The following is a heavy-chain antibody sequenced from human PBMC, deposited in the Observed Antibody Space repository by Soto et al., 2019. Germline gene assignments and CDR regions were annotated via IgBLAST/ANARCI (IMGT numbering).Heavy chain of an antibody. CDR3: ARWWSGSRQGFDP. D-gene: IGHD3-3*01. CDR2: IYYSGIT. Sequence: QVQLQESGPGLVKPSQTLSLTCTVSGGSISSGDYYWSWIRQHPRKGLEWIGYIYYSGITSYNPSPKTRVPLSVATSKNPFSLKLCSVTAADTAVYYCARWWSGSRQGFDPWGPGTLVTVSS. J-gene: IGHJ5*02. CDR1: GGSISSGDYY. V-gene: IGHV4-31*03.